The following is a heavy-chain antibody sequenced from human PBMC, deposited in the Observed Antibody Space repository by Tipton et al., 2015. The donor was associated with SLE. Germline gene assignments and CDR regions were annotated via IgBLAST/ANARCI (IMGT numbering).Heavy chain of an antibody. Sequence: TLSLTCTVSGGSISSHYWSWIRQPPGKGLEWIGYIYYSGSTYYNPSLKSRVTISVDTSKNQFSLKLSSVTAADTAVYYCARDGTLLWFGALDYWGQGTLVTVSS. V-gene: IGHV4-59*11. D-gene: IGHD3-10*01. CDR1: GGSISSHY. CDR3: ARDGTLLWFGALDY. CDR2: IYYSGST. J-gene: IGHJ4*02.